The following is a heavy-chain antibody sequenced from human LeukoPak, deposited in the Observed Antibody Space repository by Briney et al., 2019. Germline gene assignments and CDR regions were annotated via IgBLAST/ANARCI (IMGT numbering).Heavy chain of an antibody. CDR2: INPNSGGT. V-gene: IGHV1-2*04. D-gene: IGHD3-10*01. CDR3: ATLGGSGSFDY. Sequence: GASVKVSCKASGYTFTGYYMHWVRQAPGQGLEWMGWINPNSGGTNYAQEFQGWVTMTRDTSISTAYMELSRLRSDDTAVYYCATLGGSGSFDYWGQGTLVTVSS. J-gene: IGHJ4*02. CDR1: GYTFTGYY.